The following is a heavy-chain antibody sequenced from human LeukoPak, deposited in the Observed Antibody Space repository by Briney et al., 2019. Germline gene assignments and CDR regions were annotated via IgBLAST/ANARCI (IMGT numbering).Heavy chain of an antibody. CDR3: TTDRMRSRGGFDY. CDR2: IKSKTDGGTT. J-gene: IGHJ4*02. V-gene: IGHV3-15*01. Sequence: GGSLRLSCAASGFTFSNAWMSWVRQAPGKGLEWVGRIKSKTDGGTTDYAAPVKGRFTISRDDSKNTLYLQMNSLKTEDTAVYYCTTDRMRSRGGFDYWGQGTLVTVSS. D-gene: IGHD3-10*01. CDR1: GFTFSNAW.